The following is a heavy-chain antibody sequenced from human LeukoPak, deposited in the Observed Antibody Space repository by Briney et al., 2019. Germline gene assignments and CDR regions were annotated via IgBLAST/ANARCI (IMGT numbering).Heavy chain of an antibody. D-gene: IGHD6-19*01. Sequence: GGSLRLSCAASGFTLSTYWMHWVRQAPGKGLVWVSRINPDGSTTTYADSVEGRFTTSRDNAKNSLYLQMNSLRAEDTALYYCAKGIAVAGTPYFQHWGQGTLVTVSS. V-gene: IGHV3-74*01. J-gene: IGHJ1*01. CDR1: GFTLSTYW. CDR3: AKGIAVAGTPYFQH. CDR2: INPDGSTT.